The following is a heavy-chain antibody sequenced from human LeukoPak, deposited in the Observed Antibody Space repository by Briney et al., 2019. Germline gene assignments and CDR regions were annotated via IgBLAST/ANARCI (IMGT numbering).Heavy chain of an antibody. CDR1: GGSISSYY. CDR2: IYYSGSS. D-gene: IGHD4-17*01. Sequence: SETLSLTCTVSGGSISSYYWSWIRQPPGKGLEWIGYIYYSGSSNYKPSLKRGGTISVDKSKKQFTLKKDSVTAADTAVYYCARAVYGYYVGFDPWGQGTLVTVSS. J-gene: IGHJ5*02. CDR3: ARAVYGYYVGFDP. V-gene: IGHV4-59*01.